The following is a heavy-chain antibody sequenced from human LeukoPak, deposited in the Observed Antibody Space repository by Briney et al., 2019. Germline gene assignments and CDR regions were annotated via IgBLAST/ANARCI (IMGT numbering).Heavy chain of an antibody. CDR2: LSGSGGST. CDR3: AKDRAGRAGTRFDC. J-gene: IGHJ4*02. Sequence: GGSLRLSCAASGFTFSSFAMSWVRQAPGKGLEWVSVLSGSGGSTYYAVSVKGRFTISRDNSKNTLYLQMNSRRAEDTAVYYCAKDRAGRAGTRFDCWGQGTLVTVSS. D-gene: IGHD6-19*01. V-gene: IGHV3-23*01. CDR1: GFTFSSFA.